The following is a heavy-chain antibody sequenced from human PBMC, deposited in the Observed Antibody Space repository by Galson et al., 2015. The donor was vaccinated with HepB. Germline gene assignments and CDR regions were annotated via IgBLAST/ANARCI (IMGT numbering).Heavy chain of an antibody. CDR1: GFTFSNAW. CDR2: IKSKTDGGTT. CDR3: TTDPPVAPDSSGYYYATASSY. J-gene: IGHJ4*02. Sequence: SLRLSCAASGFTFSNAWMSWVRQAPGKGLEWVGRIKSKTDGGTTDYAAPVKGRFTISRDDSKNTLYLQMNSLKTEDTAVYYCTTDPPVAPDSSGYYYATASSYWGQGTLVTVSS. D-gene: IGHD3-22*01. V-gene: IGHV3-15*01.